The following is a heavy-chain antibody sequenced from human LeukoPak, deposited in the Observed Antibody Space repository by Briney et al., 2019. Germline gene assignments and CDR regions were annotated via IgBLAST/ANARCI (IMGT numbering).Heavy chain of an antibody. J-gene: IGHJ3*02. D-gene: IGHD3-10*01. CDR1: GGSISSYY. CDR3: ARVSSYYGSGSYYKVEDAFDI. V-gene: IGHV4-4*07. CDR2: IYTSGST. Sequence: PSETLSLTCTVSGGSISSYYWSWIRQPAGKGLEWIGRIYTSGSTNYNPSLKSRVTMSVDTSKNQFSLKLSSVTAADTAVYYCARVSSYYGSGSYYKVEDAFDIWGQGTMVTVSS.